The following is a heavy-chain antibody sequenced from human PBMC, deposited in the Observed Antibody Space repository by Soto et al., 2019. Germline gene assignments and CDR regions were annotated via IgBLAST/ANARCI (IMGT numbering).Heavy chain of an antibody. V-gene: IGHV4-34*01. CDR1: GGSFSGYY. CDR2: INHSGST. Sequence: SETLSLTCAVYGGSFSGYYWSWIRQPPGKGLEWIGEINHSGSTNYNPSLKSRVTISVDTSKNQFSLKLSSVTAADTAVYYCARIRLTAYYYYYYGMDVWGQGTTVTVSS. J-gene: IGHJ6*02. D-gene: IGHD3-16*01. CDR3: ARIRLTAYYYYYYGMDV.